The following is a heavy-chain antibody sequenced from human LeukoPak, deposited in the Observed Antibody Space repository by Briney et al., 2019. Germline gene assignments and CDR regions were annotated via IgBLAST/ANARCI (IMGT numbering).Heavy chain of an antibody. J-gene: IGHJ4*02. V-gene: IGHV3-30*07. Sequence: RPGGSLRLSCAASGFTFSNHAMHWVRQAPGKGLEWVALFSYDGTTRRYADALKGRFTISRDNAKNSLYLQMNSLRAEDTAVYYCAREALDSVVTAHWSDYYFDYWGQGTLVTVSS. CDR2: FSYDGTTR. D-gene: IGHD2-21*02. CDR1: GFTFSNHA. CDR3: AREALDSVVTAHWSDYYFDY.